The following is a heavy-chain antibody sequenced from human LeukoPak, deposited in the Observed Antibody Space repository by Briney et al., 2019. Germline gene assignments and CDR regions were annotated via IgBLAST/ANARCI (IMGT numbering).Heavy chain of an antibody. V-gene: IGHV1-18*01. CDR3: AREDDILTGSAFDI. CDR2: ISAYNGNT. J-gene: IGHJ3*02. Sequence: GASVKVSCKASGYTFTSYGISWVRQAPGQGLEWMGWISAYNGNTNYAQKLQGRVTMTTDTPTSTAYMELRSLRSDDTAVYYCAREDDILTGSAFDIWGQGTMVTVSS. D-gene: IGHD3-9*01. CDR1: GYTFTSYG.